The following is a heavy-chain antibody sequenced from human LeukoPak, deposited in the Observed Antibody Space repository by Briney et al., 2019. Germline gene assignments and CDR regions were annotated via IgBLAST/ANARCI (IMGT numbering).Heavy chain of an antibody. J-gene: IGHJ4*02. CDR3: ARDYKYAFDN. CDR1: GVTFSDYS. V-gene: IGHV3-48*01. CDR2: IGIDSGNT. Sequence: GGSLRLSCAASGVTFSDYSMNWGRQAPGKGVEWSSYIGIDSGNTNYADAVKGRFTIYGDKAKNSLYLQMNSLRVEDTAVYYCARDYKYAFDNWGQGTLVTVSS. D-gene: IGHD5-24*01.